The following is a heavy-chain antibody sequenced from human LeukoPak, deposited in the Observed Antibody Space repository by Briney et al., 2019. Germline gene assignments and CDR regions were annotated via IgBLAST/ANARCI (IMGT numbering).Heavy chain of an antibody. CDR2: ISWNSGRI. V-gene: IGHV3-9*01. J-gene: IGHJ6*02. CDR1: GFTFDDYA. CDR3: AKDGGPWPGDYYYGMDV. D-gene: IGHD1-14*01. Sequence: GGSLRLSCAASGFTFDDYAVHWVRQAPGKGLELVSGISWNSGRIGYADSVKGRFTISRDNAKNSLYLQMNSLRAEDTALYYCAKDGGPWPGDYYYGMDVWGQGTTVTVSS.